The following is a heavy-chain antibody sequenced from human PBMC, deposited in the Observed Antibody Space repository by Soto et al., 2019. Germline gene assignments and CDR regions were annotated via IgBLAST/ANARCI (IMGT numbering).Heavy chain of an antibody. D-gene: IGHD2-2*01. CDR2: IIPILGIA. CDR3: ARIRYCSSTSCQKASFDY. J-gene: IGHJ4*02. V-gene: IGHV1-69*02. Sequence: GASVKVSCKASGGTFSSYTISWVRQAPGQGLEWVGRIIPILGIANYAQKFQGRVTITADKSTSTAYMELSSLRSEDTAVYYCARIRYCSSTSCQKASFDYWGQGTLVTVSS. CDR1: GGTFSSYT.